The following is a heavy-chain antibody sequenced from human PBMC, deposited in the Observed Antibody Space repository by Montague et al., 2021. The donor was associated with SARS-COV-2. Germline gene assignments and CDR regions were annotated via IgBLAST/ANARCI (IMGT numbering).Heavy chain of an antibody. J-gene: IGHJ4*02. CDR3: ARLDIMTAYPYEY. CDR2: IRGNGGST. CDR1: GFTFSSYA. V-gene: IGHV3-23*01. Sequence: SRSLSWAASGFTFSSYAMSWVRQAPGKGLEWVSGIRGNGGSTYYADSVKGRFTISRDNPKNTLYLQMNSLRAEDTAVYYCARLDIMTAYPYEYWGQGTLVTVSS. D-gene: IGHD3-9*01.